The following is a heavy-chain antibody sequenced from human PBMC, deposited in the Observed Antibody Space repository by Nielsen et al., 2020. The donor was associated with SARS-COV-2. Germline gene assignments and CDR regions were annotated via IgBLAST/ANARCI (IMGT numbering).Heavy chain of an antibody. CDR3: VRVRDDGHYYDTGPFDY. CDR2: INPDGSRV. CDR1: GFTFSVYW. J-gene: IGHJ4*02. Sequence: GESLKISCAASGFTFSVYWVHWVRQVPGKGLVWVSRINPDGSRVNYADPVKGRFTISRDNAKNTVYLQMNSLRVEDTAAYYCVRVRDDGHYYDTGPFDYWGQGALVTVSS. D-gene: IGHD3-22*01. V-gene: IGHV3-74*01.